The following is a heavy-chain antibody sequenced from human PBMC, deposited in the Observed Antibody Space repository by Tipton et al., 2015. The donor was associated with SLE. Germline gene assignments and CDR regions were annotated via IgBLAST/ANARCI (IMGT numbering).Heavy chain of an antibody. CDR1: GFTVSSNY. CDR2: IYSGGST. D-gene: IGHD2/OR15-2a*01. Sequence: GSLRLSCAASGFTVSSNYMSWVRQAPGKGLEWVSVIYSGGSTYYADSVKGRFTISRDNSKNTLYLQMNSLRAEDTAVYYCARDLSMLHAFDIWGQGTMVTVSS. CDR3: ARDLSMLHAFDI. J-gene: IGHJ3*02. V-gene: IGHV3-53*01.